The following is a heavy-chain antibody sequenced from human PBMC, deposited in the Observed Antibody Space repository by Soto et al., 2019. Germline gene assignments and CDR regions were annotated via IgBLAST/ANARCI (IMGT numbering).Heavy chain of an antibody. D-gene: IGHD6-19*01. Sequence: GASVKVSCKASGFTFSDYGFSWVRQAPGRGLEWMGWISAFNGETNYTQKSEGRVAMTTGAATTTAYMELRSLTVDDTAVYYCVRDQQWLLPVPLNFDYWGQGTVVTVSS. CDR3: VRDQQWLLPVPLNFDY. CDR1: GFTFSDYG. V-gene: IGHV1-18*01. J-gene: IGHJ4*02. CDR2: ISAFNGET.